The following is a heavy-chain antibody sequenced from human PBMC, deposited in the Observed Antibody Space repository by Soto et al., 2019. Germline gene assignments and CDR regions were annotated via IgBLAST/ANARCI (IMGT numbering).Heavy chain of an antibody. J-gene: IGHJ4*02. CDR3: AKDAGYCSGGSCYSGDY. V-gene: IGHV3-30*18. CDR2: ISYDGSNK. D-gene: IGHD2-15*01. Sequence: GGSLRLSCAASGFTFSSYGMHWVRQAPGKGLEWVAVISYDGSNKYYADSVKGRFTISRDNSKNTLYLQMNSLRAEDTAVYYCAKDAGYCSGGSCYSGDYWGQGTLVTVSS. CDR1: GFTFSSYG.